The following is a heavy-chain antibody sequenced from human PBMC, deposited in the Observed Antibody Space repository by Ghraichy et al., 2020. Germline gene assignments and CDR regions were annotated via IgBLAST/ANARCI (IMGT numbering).Heavy chain of an antibody. Sequence: ASVKVSCKASGYTFTGYYMHWVRQAPGQGLEWMGWINPNSGGTNYAQKFQGRVTMTRDTSISPAYMELRRLRSDDTAVYYWARVGANWEYYFDYWGQGTLVTVSS. CDR1: GYTFTGYY. J-gene: IGHJ4*02. D-gene: IGHD1-26*01. CDR3: ARVGANWEYYFDY. CDR2: INPNSGGT. V-gene: IGHV1-2*02.